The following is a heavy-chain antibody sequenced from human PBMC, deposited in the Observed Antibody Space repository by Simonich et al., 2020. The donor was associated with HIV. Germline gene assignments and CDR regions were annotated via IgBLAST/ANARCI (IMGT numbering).Heavy chain of an antibody. CDR1: GGPFSSYG. CDR2: SNAGNGNT. V-gene: IGHV1-3*01. CDR3: ASLGGNLFDY. D-gene: IGHD2-15*01. J-gene: IGHJ4*02. Sequence: QVQLVQSGAEVKKPGSSVKVSCRDSGGPFSSYGFSWVRQAPGQGLEWMGGSNAGNGNTKYSQKFQGRVTFTRDTSASTAYMELSSLTSEDTAVYYCASLGGNLFDYWGQGTLVTVSS.